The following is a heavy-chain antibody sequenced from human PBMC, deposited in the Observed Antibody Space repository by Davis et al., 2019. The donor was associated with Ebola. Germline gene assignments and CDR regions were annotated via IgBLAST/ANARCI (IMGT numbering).Heavy chain of an antibody. CDR1: GFTFDDYA. CDR2: ISWNSGSI. J-gene: IGHJ5*02. Sequence: PGGSLRLSCAASGFTFDDYAMHWVRQAPGKGLEWVSGISWNSGSIGYADSVKGRFTISRDNAKNSLYLQMNSLRAEDTALYYCAKGSPQLLFSGWFDPWGQGTLVTVSS. CDR3: AKGSPQLLFSGWFDP. V-gene: IGHV3-9*01. D-gene: IGHD2-2*01.